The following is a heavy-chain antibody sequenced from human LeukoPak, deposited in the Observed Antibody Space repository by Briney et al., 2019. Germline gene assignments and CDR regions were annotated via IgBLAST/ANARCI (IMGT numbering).Heavy chain of an antibody. J-gene: IGHJ6*03. CDR2: IYHSGST. CDR3: ARGPYYYYMDV. Sequence: SETLSLTCTVSGYSISSGYYWGWIRQPPGKGLEWIGSIYHSGSTYYNPSLKSRVTISVDTSKNQFSLKLSSVTAADTAVYYCARGPYYYYMDVWGKGATVTVSS. CDR1: GYSISSGYY. V-gene: IGHV4-38-2*02.